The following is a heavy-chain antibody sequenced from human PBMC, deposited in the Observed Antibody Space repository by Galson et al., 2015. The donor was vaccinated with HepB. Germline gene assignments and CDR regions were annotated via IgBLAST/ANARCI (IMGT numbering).Heavy chain of an antibody. Sequence: SVKVSCKASGYTFTGYYMHWVRQAPGQGLEWMGWINPNSGGTNYAQKFQGWVTMTRGTSISTAYMELSRLRSDDTAVYYCARGVGLGSVGDYGGAFGNWGQGTLVTVSS. V-gene: IGHV1-2*04. D-gene: IGHD4-23*01. CDR2: INPNSGGT. J-gene: IGHJ4*02. CDR3: ARGVGLGSVGDYGGAFGN. CDR1: GYTFTGYY.